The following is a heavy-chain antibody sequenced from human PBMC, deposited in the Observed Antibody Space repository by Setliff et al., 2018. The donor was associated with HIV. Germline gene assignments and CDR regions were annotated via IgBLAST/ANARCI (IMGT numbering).Heavy chain of an antibody. D-gene: IGHD2-21*02. CDR1: GFTFSTYG. Sequence: GGSLRLSCAVSGFTFSTYGMHWVRQAPGKGLEWVTFIEHDGSKKFYADSVKGRFTISRDNSKNTLYLQMNSLRAEETALYYCASPGTYCGGDCYLKYWGQGARVTVSS. CDR3: ASPGTYCGGDCYLKY. J-gene: IGHJ4*02. CDR2: IEHDGSKK. V-gene: IGHV3-30*02.